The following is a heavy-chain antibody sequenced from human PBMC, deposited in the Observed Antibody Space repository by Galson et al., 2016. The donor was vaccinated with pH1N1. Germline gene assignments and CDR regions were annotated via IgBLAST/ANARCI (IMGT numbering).Heavy chain of an antibody. CDR3: AREGLVVGEGWDYGVDL. D-gene: IGHD1-26*01. CDR2: IHYSGNT. CDR1: GGSISSDGNY. V-gene: IGHV4-31*03. Sequence: LTCTVSGGSISSDGNYWSWIRQVPRKGLEWIGYIHYSGNTNYNPSLKSRVFISVDTSMSRFYLRLSSVTAADTAVYYCAREGLVVGEGWDYGVDLWGQGTTVTVSS. J-gene: IGHJ6*02.